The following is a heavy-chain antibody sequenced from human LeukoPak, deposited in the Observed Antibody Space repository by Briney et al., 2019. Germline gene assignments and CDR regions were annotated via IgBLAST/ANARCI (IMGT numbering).Heavy chain of an antibody. D-gene: IGHD2-2*01. CDR1: GFTFSNYW. CDR2: INSDGSST. V-gene: IGHV3-74*01. J-gene: IGHJ4*02. Sequence: GGSLRLSCAASGFTFSNYWMHWVRQVPGKGLVWVSRINSDGSSTRYADSVKGRFTISRDNSKNTLYLQMNSLRAEDTAVYYCARDETGIVVVPAVDYWGQGTLVTVSS. CDR3: ARDETGIVVVPAVDY.